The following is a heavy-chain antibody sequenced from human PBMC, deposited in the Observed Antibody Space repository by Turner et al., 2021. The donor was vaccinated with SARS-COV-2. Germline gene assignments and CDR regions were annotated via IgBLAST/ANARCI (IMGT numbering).Heavy chain of an antibody. J-gene: IGHJ4*02. Sequence: QVQLVESGGGVVQLGRSLRLACAASGFTFSSYGMHWVRQAPGEGLEWVAVIWYAGSYKYYADSVKGRFTISRENSKNTLYLQMNSMRAEDTALYYCARDGGTGTTFPFFDYWGQGTLVTVSS. CDR3: ARDGGTGTTFPFFDY. D-gene: IGHD1-7*01. V-gene: IGHV3-33*01. CDR2: IWYAGSYK. CDR1: GFTFSSYG.